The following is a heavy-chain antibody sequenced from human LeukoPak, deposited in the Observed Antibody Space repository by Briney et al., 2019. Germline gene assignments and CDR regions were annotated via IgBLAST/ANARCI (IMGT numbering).Heavy chain of an antibody. Sequence: SVKVSCKASGGTFSSYAISWVRQAPGQGLEWMGVIIPILGIANYAQKFQGRVTITADKSTSTAYMELSSLRSEDTAVYYCARESGCSGGSCYSGIDYWGQGTLVTVSS. CDR3: ARESGCSGGSCYSGIDY. J-gene: IGHJ4*02. CDR1: GGTFSSYA. D-gene: IGHD2-15*01. CDR2: IIPILGIA. V-gene: IGHV1-69*10.